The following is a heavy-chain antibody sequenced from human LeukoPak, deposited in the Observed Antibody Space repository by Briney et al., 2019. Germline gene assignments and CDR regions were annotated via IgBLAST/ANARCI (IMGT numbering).Heavy chain of an antibody. V-gene: IGHV3-23*01. J-gene: IGHJ4*02. D-gene: IGHD6-19*01. CDR3: AKDVVNSGPRGYFDY. Sequence: KAGGSLRLSCAASGFTFSSCAMSWVRQAPGKGLEWVSAISGGGGSTYYADFVKGRFTISRDKSLSTVYLQMYSLRAEDTAVYYCAKDVVNSGPRGYFDYWGQGTLVTVSS. CDR1: GFTFSSCA. CDR2: ISGGGGST.